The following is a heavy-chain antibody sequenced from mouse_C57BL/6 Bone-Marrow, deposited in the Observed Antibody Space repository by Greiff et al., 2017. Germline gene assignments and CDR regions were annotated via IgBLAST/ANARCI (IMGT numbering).Heavy chain of an antibody. J-gene: IGHJ3*01. CDR1: GYTFTSYW. CDR3: ARDYYGSSYPWFAY. D-gene: IGHD1-1*01. Sequence: VQLQQPGAELVKPGASVKLSCKASGYTFTSYWMHWVKQRPGQGLEWIGMIHPNSGSTNYNEKFKSKATLTVDKSSSTAYMQLSSLTSEDSAIYYCARDYYGSSYPWFAYWGQGTLVTVSA. V-gene: IGHV1-64*01. CDR2: IHPNSGST.